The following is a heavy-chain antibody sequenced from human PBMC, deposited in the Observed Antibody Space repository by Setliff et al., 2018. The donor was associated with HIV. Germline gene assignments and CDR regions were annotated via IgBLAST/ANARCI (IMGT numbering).Heavy chain of an antibody. Sequence: SETLSLTCAVYGAPLNGFFWSWVRQRPERGLEWSGEVDHSGTTNYNPSLKSRVTISVDTSKNQFPLRVKSVTAGDTGLYFCARRRGPMVRGVDPAPSFLCDYWGKGTPFTVSS. D-gene: IGHD3-10*01. J-gene: IGHJ4*02. V-gene: IGHV4-34*01. CDR3: ARRRGPMVRGVDPAPSFLCDY. CDR2: VDHSGTT. CDR1: GAPLNGFF.